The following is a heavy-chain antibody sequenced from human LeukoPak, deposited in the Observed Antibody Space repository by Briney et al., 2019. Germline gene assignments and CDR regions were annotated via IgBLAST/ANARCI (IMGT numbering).Heavy chain of an antibody. J-gene: IGHJ4*02. CDR2: ISSSGSTM. V-gene: IGHV3-48*03. CDR1: GFTFSTYE. Sequence: GGSLRLSCAASGFTFSTYEMNWVRQAPGKGLEWVSYISSSGSTMYYADSVKGRFTISRDNAKNSLYLQMNSLRVEDTAVYHCARGSGVVAAKPVDYWGQGTLVTVSS. D-gene: IGHD2-15*01. CDR3: ARGSGVVAAKPVDY.